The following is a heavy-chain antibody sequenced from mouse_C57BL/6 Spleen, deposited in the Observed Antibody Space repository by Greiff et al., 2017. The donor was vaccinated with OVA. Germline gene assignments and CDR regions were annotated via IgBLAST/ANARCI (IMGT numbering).Heavy chain of an antibody. CDR2: IHPNSGST. V-gene: IGHV1-64*01. CDR1: GYTFTSYW. CDR3: ARQTGYGSSSYYFDY. D-gene: IGHD1-1*01. Sequence: VQLQQSGAELVKPGASVKLSCKASGYTFTSYWMHWVKQRPGQGLEWIGMIHPNSGSTNYNEKFKSKATLTVDKSSSTAYMQLSSLTSEDSAVYYCARQTGYGSSSYYFDYWGQGTTLTVSS. J-gene: IGHJ2*01.